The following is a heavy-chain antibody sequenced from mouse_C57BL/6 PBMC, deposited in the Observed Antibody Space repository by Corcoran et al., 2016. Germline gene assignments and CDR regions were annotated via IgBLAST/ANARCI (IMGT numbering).Heavy chain of an antibody. V-gene: IGHV1-80*01. CDR2: IYPGDGDT. J-gene: IGHJ3*01. CDR1: GYAFSSYW. Sequence: QVQLQQSGAELVKPGASVKISCKASGYAFSSYWMNWVKQRPGKGLEWIGQIYPGDGDTNYNGKFKGKATLTADKSSSTAYMQLSSLTSEDSAVYFCARGSYHEGAWFAYWGQGTLVTVSA. CDR3: ARGSYHEGAWFAY. D-gene: IGHD2-10*01.